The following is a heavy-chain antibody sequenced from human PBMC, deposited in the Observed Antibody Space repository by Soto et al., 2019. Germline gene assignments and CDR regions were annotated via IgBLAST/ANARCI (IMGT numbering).Heavy chain of an antibody. J-gene: IGHJ4*02. V-gene: IGHV1-69*02. CDR3: AMEYCSSNSCYRDY. D-gene: IGHD2-2*02. CDR2: IIPILGIA. CDR1: GGTFSSYT. Sequence: QVQLVQSGAEVKKPGSSVKVSCKASGGTFSSYTISWVRHAPGQGLEWMGRIIPILGIANYAKKFQGRVTITADKATSTAYMELSSLRSEDTAVYYCAMEYCSSNSCYRDYWGQGTLVTVSS.